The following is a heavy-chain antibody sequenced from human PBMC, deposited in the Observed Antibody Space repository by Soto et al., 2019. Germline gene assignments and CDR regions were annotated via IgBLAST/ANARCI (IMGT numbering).Heavy chain of an antibody. CDR2: IKGDGSEK. J-gene: IGHJ6*02. V-gene: IGHV3-7*01. D-gene: IGHD2-2*01. CDR1: GFTFSNYW. Sequence: EVQLVESGGGLVQPGGSLRLSCAASGFTFSNYWMNWVRQVPGKGLEWVANIKGDGSEKYFVDSVKGRFTISRDNAKNSLYLQMNSLRAEDTPTYYCARDLGRTAAGYYYYYAMDVWGQGTTVTVSS. CDR3: ARDLGRTAAGYYYYYAMDV.